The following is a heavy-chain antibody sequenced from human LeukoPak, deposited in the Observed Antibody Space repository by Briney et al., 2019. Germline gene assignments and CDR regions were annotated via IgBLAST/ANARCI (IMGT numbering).Heavy chain of an antibody. D-gene: IGHD4-11*01. Sequence: GGSLRLSCAASGFTFDDYAMHWVRQAPGKGLEWVSGISWNSGSIGYADSVKGRFTISRDNAKNSLYLQMNSLRAEDTALYYCAKEVSNYFWFDPWGQGTLVTVSS. CDR1: GFTFDDYA. CDR2: ISWNSGSI. J-gene: IGHJ5*02. CDR3: AKEVSNYFWFDP. V-gene: IGHV3-9*01.